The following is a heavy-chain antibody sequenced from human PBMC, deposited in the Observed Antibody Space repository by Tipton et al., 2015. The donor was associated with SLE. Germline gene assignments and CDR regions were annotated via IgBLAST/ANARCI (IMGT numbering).Heavy chain of an antibody. CDR2: IWYDGSNK. CDR1: GFTFSSYG. J-gene: IGHJ3*02. CDR3: AATVTTWGAFDI. Sequence: SLRLSCAASGFTFSSYGMHWVRQAPGKGLEWVAVIWYDGSNKYYADSVKGRFTISRDNSKNTLYLQMNSLRAEDTAVYYCAATVTTWGAFDIWGQGTMVTVSS. V-gene: IGHV3-33*01. D-gene: IGHD4-17*01.